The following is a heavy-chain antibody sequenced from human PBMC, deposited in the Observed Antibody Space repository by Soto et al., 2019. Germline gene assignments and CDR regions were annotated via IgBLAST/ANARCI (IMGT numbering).Heavy chain of an antibody. CDR3: ACNYYDFWSGYYSVGYFDY. J-gene: IGHJ4*02. CDR1: GGSFSGHY. Sequence: SETLSLTSAVYGGSFSGHYLTWIRQPPGKGLEWVGEITRSGNTNYNPSLKSRVTISVDTSKNQFSLKLSSVTAADTAVYYCACNYYDFWSGYYSVGYFDYWAQGTPVTVSS. CDR2: ITRSGNT. D-gene: IGHD3-3*01. V-gene: IGHV4-34*01.